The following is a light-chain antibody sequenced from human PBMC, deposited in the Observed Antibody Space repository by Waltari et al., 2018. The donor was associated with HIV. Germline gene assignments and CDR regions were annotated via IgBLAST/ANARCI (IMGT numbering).Light chain of an antibody. Sequence: QSVLTQPASVSGAPGHSITISCTGTARDFGDYNYVSWYLQQPGKAPKLVLYDVTNRPSVMFPCLSSPTSGATAYLRMSGLQCEDEADYYCSSYSRTGPWLFGGGTKVTV. CDR3: SSYSRTGPWL. CDR2: DVT. V-gene: IGLV2-14*03. CDR1: ARDFGDYNY. J-gene: IGLJ3*02.